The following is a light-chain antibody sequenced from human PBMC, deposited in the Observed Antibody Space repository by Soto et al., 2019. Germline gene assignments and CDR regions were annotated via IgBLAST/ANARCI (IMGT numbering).Light chain of an antibody. V-gene: IGKV3-20*01. J-gene: IGKJ4*01. CDR2: GAS. CDR3: QLYGTLPLT. Sequence: SLSPGERATLSCRASQSVRSNYLAWYQQKPGQALRLLIYGASSRATGIPDRFSGTGSGTDFTLTISRLEPEDFAVYYCQLYGTLPLTFGGGTKVDIK. CDR1: QSVRSNY.